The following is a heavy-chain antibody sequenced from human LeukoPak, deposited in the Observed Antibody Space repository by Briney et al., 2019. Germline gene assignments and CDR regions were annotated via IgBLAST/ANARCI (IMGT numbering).Heavy chain of an antibody. V-gene: IGHV4-59*01. J-gene: IGHJ6*02. CDR3: ARDAGYCSSTSCYSYYYYGMDV. CDR1: SGSISSYY. D-gene: IGHD2-2*02. Sequence: SETLSLTCTVSSGSISSYYWSWIRQPPGKGLEWIGYIYYSGSTNYNPSLKSRVTISVDTSKNQFSLKLSSVTAADTAVYYCARDAGYCSSTSCYSYYYYGMDVWGQGTTVTVSS. CDR2: IYYSGST.